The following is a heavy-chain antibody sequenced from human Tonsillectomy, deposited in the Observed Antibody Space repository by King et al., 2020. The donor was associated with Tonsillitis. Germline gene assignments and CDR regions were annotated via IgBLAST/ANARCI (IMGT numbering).Heavy chain of an antibody. CDR1: GYTFTAYY. Sequence: QLAQSGAEVKKPGASVKVSCKASGYTFTAYYMHWVRQAPGQGLEWMGWINPNSGDTNYAQNFQGRVTMPRDTSISTAYMELSRLRSDDTAVYYCARAVPNYDILTGFSYDYFDYWGQGTLVTVSS. CDR3: ARAVPNYDILTGFSYDYFDY. V-gene: IGHV1-2*02. CDR2: INPNSGDT. J-gene: IGHJ4*02. D-gene: IGHD3-9*01.